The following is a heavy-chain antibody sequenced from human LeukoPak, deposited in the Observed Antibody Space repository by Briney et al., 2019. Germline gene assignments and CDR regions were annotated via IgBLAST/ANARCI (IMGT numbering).Heavy chain of an antibody. CDR2: SRNKADSYTT. Sequence: GGSLRLSCAASGFTLSDHYLDGSRRAPGKGLEWVGRSRNKADSYTTCYAASVKGRFTISRDDSKNSLYLQMNSLKAEDTAVYYCTRHFFSDWGQGTLVTVSS. CDR3: TRHFFSD. D-gene: IGHD1-26*01. J-gene: IGHJ4*02. CDR1: GFTLSDHY. V-gene: IGHV3-72*01.